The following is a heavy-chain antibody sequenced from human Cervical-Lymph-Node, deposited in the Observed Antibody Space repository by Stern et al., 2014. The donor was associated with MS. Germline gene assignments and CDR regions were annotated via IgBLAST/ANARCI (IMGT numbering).Heavy chain of an antibody. CDR1: GYSFTSYW. V-gene: IGHV5-51*03. D-gene: IGHD3-22*01. J-gene: IGHJ2*01. CDR3: VRRYAQNYYDSSGLYWYFDL. Sequence: VQLVQSGAEVKKPGESLKISCKGSGYSFTSYWIGWVRQMPGKGLEWMGIIYPGDSDTRYSPSFQGQVTISADKSISTAYLQWSSLKASDTAMYYCVRRYAQNYYDSSGLYWYFDLWGRGTLVTVSS. CDR2: IYPGDSDT.